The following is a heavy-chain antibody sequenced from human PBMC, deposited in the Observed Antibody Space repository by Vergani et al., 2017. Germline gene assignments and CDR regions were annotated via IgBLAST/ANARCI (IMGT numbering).Heavy chain of an antibody. Sequence: QVQLVQSGAEVRKPGASVKVSCKASGYTFIHYDISWVRQASGQGLEWMGWMSPNSGNTGYAQKFQGRITMTRDTSISTAFMELSSLTSDDTAVYYCLGGSSSTFDIWGQGTLVTVSS. V-gene: IGHV1-8*01. CDR1: GYTFIHYD. D-gene: IGHD6-6*01. CDR2: MSPNSGNT. J-gene: IGHJ4*02. CDR3: LGGSSSTFDI.